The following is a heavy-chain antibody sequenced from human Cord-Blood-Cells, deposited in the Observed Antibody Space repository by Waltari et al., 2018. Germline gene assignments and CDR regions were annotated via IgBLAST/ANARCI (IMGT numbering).Heavy chain of an antibody. Sequence: QVQLVESGGGVVQPGRSLRLSCAASGFTFSSYAMHWVRQAPGKGLEWVAVISYDGSNKYYADSVKGRFTISRDNSKNTLYLQMNSLRAEDTAVYYCASLEGATIDYWGQGTLVIVSS. CDR3: ASLEGATIDY. CDR1: GFTFSSYA. V-gene: IGHV3-30*04. D-gene: IGHD5-12*01. CDR2: ISYDGSNK. J-gene: IGHJ4*02.